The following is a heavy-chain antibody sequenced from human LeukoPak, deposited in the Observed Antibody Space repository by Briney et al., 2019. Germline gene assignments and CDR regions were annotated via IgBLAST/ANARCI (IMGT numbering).Heavy chain of an antibody. CDR2: ISVSSGNT. D-gene: IGHD5-24*01. CDR1: GFTFAGQA. J-gene: IGHJ4*02. V-gene: IGHV3-23*01. Sequence: GGSLRLSCAASGFTFAGQAMSWVRQAPGKGLEWVSGISVSSGNTHYADSVKGRFTISRDNSKNTLCLQMNSLRVEDTAVYYCAAINIAQLPIRVYWGQGTLVTVSS. CDR3: AAINIAQLPIRVY.